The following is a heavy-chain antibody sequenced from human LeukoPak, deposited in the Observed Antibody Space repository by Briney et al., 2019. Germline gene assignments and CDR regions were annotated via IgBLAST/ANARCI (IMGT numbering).Heavy chain of an antibody. CDR1: GFTFSIYW. D-gene: IGHD2-15*01. Sequence: PGGSLRLSCAASGFTFSIYWMSWVRQAPGKGLERVANINQDGGEEYYVDSLKGRFTISRDNAKNSLYLQMNSLRADDTAVYYCARYCSIGSCFDYWGQGALVTVSS. V-gene: IGHV3-7*04. J-gene: IGHJ4*02. CDR2: INQDGGEE. CDR3: ARYCSIGSCFDY.